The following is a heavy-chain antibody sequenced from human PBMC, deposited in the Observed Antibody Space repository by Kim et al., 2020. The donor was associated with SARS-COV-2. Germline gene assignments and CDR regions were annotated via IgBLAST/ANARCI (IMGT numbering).Heavy chain of an antibody. CDR1: GFTFSRRA. Sequence: GGSLRLSCAASGFTFSRRAMSWVRQVPGKGLEWIASVNNNNNPYYEDSVKGRFTVSRDITKDTLYLQMNRLRADDTALYYCAKDHPSSVWPTFDSCGQGTRVALSS. CDR2: VNNNNNP. D-gene: IGHD3-22*01. V-gene: IGHV3-23*05. CDR3: AKDHPSSVWPTFDS. J-gene: IGHJ4*02.